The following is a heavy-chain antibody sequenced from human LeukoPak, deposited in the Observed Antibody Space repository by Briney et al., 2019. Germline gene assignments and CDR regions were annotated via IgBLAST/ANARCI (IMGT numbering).Heavy chain of an antibody. V-gene: IGHV4-4*02. CDR3: AVLRYFDWSSKKTEY. CDR1: GCSISSSKW. Sequence: SGTLSLTFAVSGCSISSSKWWSWVRQPSGKGLEWIGESDRSGSANYNPSLKKRVNTSVHTSNNQFSLKLSSVNAAETAVYYCAVLRYFDWSSKKTEYWGQGTLVTVSS. CDR2: SDRSGSA. D-gene: IGHD3-9*01. J-gene: IGHJ4*02.